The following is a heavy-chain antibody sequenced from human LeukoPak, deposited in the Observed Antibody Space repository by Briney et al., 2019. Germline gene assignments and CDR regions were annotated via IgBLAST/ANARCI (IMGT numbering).Heavy chain of an antibody. D-gene: IGHD3-10*01. CDR1: GGSITNFY. V-gene: IGHV4-59*13. CDR2: IFHDGRT. J-gene: IGHJ4*02. Sequence: SETLSLTCTVSGGSITNFYWHWIRQSPGKGLEWIGYIFHDGRTFYLPSLKSRVTMSVATSKNQFSLRLTSVTAADTAIYYCARSYYYDTTFVYWGQGTLVTVSS. CDR3: ARSYYYDTTFVY.